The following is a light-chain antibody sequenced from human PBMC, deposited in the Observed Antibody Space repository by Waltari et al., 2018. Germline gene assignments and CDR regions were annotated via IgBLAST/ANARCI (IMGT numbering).Light chain of an antibody. J-gene: IGKJ2*01. CDR2: KAS. CDR1: QSISSW. V-gene: IGKV1-5*03. Sequence: DIQMTQSPSTLSASVGDRVTITCRDSQSISSWLAWYQQKPGKAPKLLIYKASSLESGVPSRFSGSGSGTEFTLTISSLQPDDFATYYCQQYNSYSRYTFGQGTKLEIK. CDR3: QQYNSYSRYT.